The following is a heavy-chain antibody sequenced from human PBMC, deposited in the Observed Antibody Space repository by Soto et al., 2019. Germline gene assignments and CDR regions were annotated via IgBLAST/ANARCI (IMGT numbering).Heavy chain of an antibody. CDR1: SYTFNSKG. D-gene: IGHD3-9*01. CDR3: ARDLHTIFRRRSCAHPFAPPSLCSEVEYY. V-gene: IGHV1-18*01. Sequence: ALGKVCGKGSSYTFNSKGIRWGRQSPAQALGWMGWISAYNGNTNYAQKLQGRVTMTTDTSTSTAYMELRSLRSDDTAVYYCARDLHTIFRRRSCAHPFAPPSLCSEVEYY. J-gene: IGHJ6*01. CDR2: ISAYNGNT.